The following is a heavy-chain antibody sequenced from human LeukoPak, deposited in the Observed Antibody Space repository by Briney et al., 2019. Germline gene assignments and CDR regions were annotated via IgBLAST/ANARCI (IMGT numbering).Heavy chain of an antibody. V-gene: IGHV3-23*01. CDR2: ISGSGVSA. J-gene: IGHJ4*02. CDR1: GFTFNNFA. D-gene: IGHD5-24*01. Sequence: GVSLRLSCAASGFTFNNFAMSWIRQAPGKGLEWVAGISGSGVSADYADSVKGRFTISRDNSKNTLYLQMNSLRAEDTALYYCAKDLGPGSMATSPGFDYWGQGTLVTVSS. CDR3: AKDLGPGSMATSPGFDY.